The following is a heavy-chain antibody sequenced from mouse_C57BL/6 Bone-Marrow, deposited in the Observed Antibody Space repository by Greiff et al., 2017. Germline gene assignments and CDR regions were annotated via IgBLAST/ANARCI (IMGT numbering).Heavy chain of an antibody. Sequence: GGGLVQPKGSLTLSCAASGFSFNTYAMNWVRQAPGKGLEWVARIRSKSNNYATYYADSVKDRFTISRDDSESMLYLQMNNLKTEDTAMYYCVRTYGSSSYYAMDYWGQGTSVTVSS. CDR2: IRSKSNNYAT. D-gene: IGHD1-1*01. CDR3: VRTYGSSSYYAMDY. J-gene: IGHJ4*01. CDR1: GFSFNTYA. V-gene: IGHV10-1*01.